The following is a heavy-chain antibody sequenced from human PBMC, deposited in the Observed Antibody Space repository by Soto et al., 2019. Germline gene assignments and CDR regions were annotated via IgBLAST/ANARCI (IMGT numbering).Heavy chain of an antibody. CDR3: AKETIQVGGPNYFDY. Sequence: LRLSCEASGFTFSRYGMHWVRQAPGMGLEWVAVISWDGLAQYYGDSVRGRFTISRDNSQSTLYLQMNSLRTEDTAIYYCAKETIQVGGPNYFDYWGQGVLVTVSS. J-gene: IGHJ4*02. CDR1: GFTFSRYG. D-gene: IGHD1-1*01. V-gene: IGHV3-30*18. CDR2: ISWDGLAQ.